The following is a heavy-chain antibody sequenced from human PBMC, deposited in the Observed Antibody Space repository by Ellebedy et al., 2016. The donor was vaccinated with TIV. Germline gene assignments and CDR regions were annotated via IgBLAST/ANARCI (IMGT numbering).Heavy chain of an antibody. CDR3: ARTSRDAFDI. V-gene: IGHV2-70*04. CDR1: GLSVSSNKMS. CDR2: IDWDDDT. J-gene: IGHJ3*02. Sequence: SGPTLVKPTQTLTLTCTLSGLSVSSNKMSVSWFRQPPGMALEWLARIDWDDDTFYNTSLRTRLTISKDTSKNEVVLTMTVMEPVDTAMFFCARTSRDAFDIWGQGTMVIVSS.